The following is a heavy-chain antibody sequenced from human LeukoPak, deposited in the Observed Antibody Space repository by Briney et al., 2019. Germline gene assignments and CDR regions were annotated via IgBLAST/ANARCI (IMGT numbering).Heavy chain of an antibody. CDR1: LFTFFLCA. Sequence: PRGSLRLPRAASLFTFFLCAMSWVRPAPGKGLECVSAISGSGGSTYYADSLKGRFSIYRDNSKNTLYLQMKSLRAEDTAVYCCASSYLGWVYWGQGTLVPVSS. J-gene: IGHJ4*02. CDR3: ASSYLGWVY. D-gene: IGHD1-26*01. V-gene: IGHV3-23*01. CDR2: ISGSGGST.